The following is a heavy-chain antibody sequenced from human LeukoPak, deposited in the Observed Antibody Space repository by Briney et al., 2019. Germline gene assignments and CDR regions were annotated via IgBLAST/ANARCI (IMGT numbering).Heavy chain of an antibody. CDR3: TRRYNYDSSGYYYVRDAFDI. J-gene: IGHJ3*02. D-gene: IGHD3-22*01. V-gene: IGHV3-49*04. CDR2: IRSKSYGGPT. Sequence: GGSLRLSCTASGFTFDDYVMSWVRQAPGKGLEWVGFIRSKSYGGPTKNAVSGRGRFTISRHDSRSIAYLQMNSLKPEDTAVYYCTRRYNYDSSGYYYVRDAFDIWGQGTMVTVSS. CDR1: GFTFDDYV.